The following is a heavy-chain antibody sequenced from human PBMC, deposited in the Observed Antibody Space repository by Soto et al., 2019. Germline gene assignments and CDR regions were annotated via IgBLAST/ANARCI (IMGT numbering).Heavy chain of an antibody. D-gene: IGHD3-3*01. CDR2: FDPEDGET. J-gene: IGHJ5*02. CDR3: ATGISRVPNYDFWSGSWFDP. Sequence: ASVKVSCKVSGYTLTELSMHWVRQAPGKGLEWMGGFDPEDGETIYAQKFQGRVTMTEDTSTDTAYMELSSLRSEDTAVYYCATGISRVPNYDFWSGSWFDPWGQGTLVTVSS. V-gene: IGHV1-24*01. CDR1: GYTLTELS.